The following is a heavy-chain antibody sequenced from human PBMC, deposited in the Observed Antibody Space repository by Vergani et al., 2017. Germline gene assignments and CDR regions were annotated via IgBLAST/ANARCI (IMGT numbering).Heavy chain of an antibody. V-gene: IGHV4-31*03. J-gene: IGHJ3*02. D-gene: IGHD3-16*01. Sequence: QVQLQESGPGLVKPSQTLFLTCTVSGGSISSGGYYWSWIRQHPGKGLEWIGYIYYSGSTYYNPSLKSRVTISVDTSKNQLPLKLSSVTAADSAVYYCARDREGGSFDIWGQGTMVTVSS. CDR3: ARDREGGSFDI. CDR1: GGSISSGGYY. CDR2: IYYSGST.